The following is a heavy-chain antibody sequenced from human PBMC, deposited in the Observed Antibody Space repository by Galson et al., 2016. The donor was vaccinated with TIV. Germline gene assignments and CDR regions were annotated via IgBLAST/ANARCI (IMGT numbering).Heavy chain of an antibody. Sequence: QSGAEVKRSGESLKISCKTSGNTFINSWIAWVRQMPGKGLECMGVIYFDDSETIYSSSFEGHVTISVDKSINTAYLHWNRLKASDSAMYYCARLGCGADCYSGVGKWGQGTLVAAAS. CDR3: ARLGCGADCYSGVGK. CDR1: GNTFINSW. J-gene: IGHJ4*02. V-gene: IGHV5-51*01. CDR2: IYFDDSET. D-gene: IGHD2-21*01.